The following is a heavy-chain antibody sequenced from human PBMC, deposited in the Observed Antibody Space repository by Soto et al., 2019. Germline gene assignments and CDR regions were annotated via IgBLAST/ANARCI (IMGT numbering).Heavy chain of an antibody. Sequence: SLRLSCAASGFTFSSYGMHWVRQAPGKGLEWVAVISYDGSNKYYADSVKGRFTISRDNSKNTLYLQMNSLRDEDTSVYYCARDNGIAGSFDPWGQGTLVTVSS. CDR1: GFTFSSYG. CDR3: ARDNGIAGSFDP. J-gene: IGHJ5*02. CDR2: ISYDGSNK. V-gene: IGHV3-30*03. D-gene: IGHD6-13*01.